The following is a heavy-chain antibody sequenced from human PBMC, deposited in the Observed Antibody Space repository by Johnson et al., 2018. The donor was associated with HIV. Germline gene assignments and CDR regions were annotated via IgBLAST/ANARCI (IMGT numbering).Heavy chain of an antibody. V-gene: IGHV3-30*02. Sequence: VQLVESGGGVVQPGGSLRLSCAASGVTISSFGMHWVRQAPGKGLEWVAFIRFDGSDEYYSNSVKGRFTISRDNSKNTLYLQMNSLRAGDTAVYFCSKEVIWGKGTMVTVSS. CDR2: IRFDGSDE. CDR1: GVTISSFG. J-gene: IGHJ3*02. CDR3: SKEVI.